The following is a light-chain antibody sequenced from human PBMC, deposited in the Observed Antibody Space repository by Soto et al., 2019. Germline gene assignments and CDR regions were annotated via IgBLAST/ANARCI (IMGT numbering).Light chain of an antibody. CDR2: GAS. J-gene: IGKJ5*01. CDR3: QQYHKWPIT. CDR1: QTINRN. Sequence: EVVLTQSPATQSVSPGERATLSCRARQTINRNLAWYQQKPGQAPRLLIYGASTRATDIPARFSGSGSGTEFTLTISSLQSEDFAVYYCQQYHKWPITFGQGTRLEIK. V-gene: IGKV3-15*01.